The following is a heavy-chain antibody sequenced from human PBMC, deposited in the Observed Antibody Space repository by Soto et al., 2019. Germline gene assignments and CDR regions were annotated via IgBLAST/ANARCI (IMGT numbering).Heavy chain of an antibody. D-gene: IGHD3-10*01. CDR3: VGGQYYFDY. CDR2: ISYDGSNK. J-gene: IGHJ4*02. CDR1: GFPFTTYG. V-gene: IGHV3-30*03. Sequence: QVQLVESGGGVVQPGRSLRLSCAASGFPFTTYGMHWVREGPGKGLEWVAVISYDGSNKYYADSVKGRFTISRDNSKNTLYLQMNSLRPEDTALYYCVGGQYYFDYRGQGNLVTVSS.